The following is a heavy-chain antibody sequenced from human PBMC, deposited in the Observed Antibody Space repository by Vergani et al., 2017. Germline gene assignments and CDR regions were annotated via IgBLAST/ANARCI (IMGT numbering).Heavy chain of an antibody. CDR1: GFTFSSYG. Sequence: QVQLVESGGGVVQPGGSLRLSCAASGFTFSSYGMHWVRQAPGKGLEWVAFIRYDGSNKYYADSVKGRFTISRDNSKNTLYLQMNSLRAEDTAVYYCAKDQVGYCSSTSCSRPDYWGQGTLVTVSS. D-gene: IGHD2-2*01. J-gene: IGHJ4*02. CDR3: AKDQVGYCSSTSCSRPDY. V-gene: IGHV3-30*02. CDR2: IRYDGSNK.